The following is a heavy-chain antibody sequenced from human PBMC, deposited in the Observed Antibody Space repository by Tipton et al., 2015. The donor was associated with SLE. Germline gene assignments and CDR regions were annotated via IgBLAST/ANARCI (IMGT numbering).Heavy chain of an antibody. D-gene: IGHD4-17*01. J-gene: IGHJ4*02. V-gene: IGHV4-61*09. CDR2: IYTSGST. Sequence: TLSLTCTVSGGSISSSSYYWGWIRQPPGKGLEWIGHIYTSGSTNCNPSLKSRITISVDTSKNQFSLKLSSVTAADTAVYYCARVSVTNYYFDYWGRGTLVTVSS. CDR3: ARVSVTNYYFDY. CDR1: GGSISSSSYY.